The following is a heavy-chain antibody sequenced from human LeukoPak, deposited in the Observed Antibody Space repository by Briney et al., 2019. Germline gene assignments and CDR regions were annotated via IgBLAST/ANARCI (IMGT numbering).Heavy chain of an antibody. CDR2: INSDGSST. CDR3: ARDRGSFTGYYDSSGYVF. J-gene: IGHJ4*02. D-gene: IGHD3-22*01. CDR1: GFTFSSYW. Sequence: PGGSLRLSCVASGFTFSSYWMHWVRQAPGKGLVWVSRINSDGSSTNYADSVKGRFTISRDSAKNTLYLQMNSLRAEDTAVYYCARDRGSFTGYYDSSGYVFWGQGTLVTVSS. V-gene: IGHV3-74*01.